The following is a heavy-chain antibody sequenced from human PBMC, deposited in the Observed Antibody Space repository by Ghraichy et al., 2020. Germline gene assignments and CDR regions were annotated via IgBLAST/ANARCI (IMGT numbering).Heavy chain of an antibody. CDR3: AREVAFGDYGC. D-gene: IGHD4-17*01. CDR1: GGSISSGSYY. Sequence: SETLSLTCSVSGGSISSGSYYWGWIRQPPGKGLEWIGSIYHTGDTYYKPSLKSRVAIYIATSNNQFSLRLTSVTAADTAVYYCAREVAFGDYGCWGQGTLVIVSS. J-gene: IGHJ4*02. V-gene: IGHV4-39*02. CDR2: IYHTGDT.